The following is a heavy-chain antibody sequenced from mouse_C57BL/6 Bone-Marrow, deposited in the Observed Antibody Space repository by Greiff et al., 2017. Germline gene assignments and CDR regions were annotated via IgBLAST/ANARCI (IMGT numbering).Heavy chain of an antibody. V-gene: IGHV1-64*01. J-gene: IGHJ4*01. CDR2: IHPNSGST. CDR3: AGYYSNYYAMDY. CDR1: GYTFTSYW. D-gene: IGHD2-5*01. Sequence: QVQLQQSGAELVKPGASVKLSCKASGYTFTSYWMHWVKQRPGQGLEWIGMIHPNSGSTNYNEKFKSKATLTVDKSSSTAYMQLSSLTSEDSAVYYCAGYYSNYYAMDYWGQGTSVTVSS.